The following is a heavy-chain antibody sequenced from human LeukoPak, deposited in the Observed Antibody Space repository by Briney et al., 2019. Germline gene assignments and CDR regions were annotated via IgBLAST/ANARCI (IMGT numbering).Heavy chain of an antibody. CDR1: GFTFSSYA. V-gene: IGHV3-23*01. CDR2: ISGSGGST. J-gene: IGHJ6*03. Sequence: GGSLRLSCAASGFTFSSYAMSWVRQAPGKGLEWVSAISGSGGSTYYAASVKGRFTISRDNSKNTVYLQMNSLRAEDTAVYYCAKVMKGSERLTMVRGVIIKTAGLYYMDVWGKGTTVTVSS. D-gene: IGHD3-10*01. CDR3: AKVMKGSERLTMVRGVIIKTAGLYYMDV.